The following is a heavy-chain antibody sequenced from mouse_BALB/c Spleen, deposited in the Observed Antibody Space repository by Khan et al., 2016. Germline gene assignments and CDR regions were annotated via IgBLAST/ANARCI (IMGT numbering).Heavy chain of an antibody. CDR3: ARDYYGSSFFDY. V-gene: IGHV3-2*02. Sequence: EVQLQESGPGLVKPSQSLSLTCTVTGYSITSGYAWNWIRQFPGSKLEWMGYITYSGGTSYNPSLQSRISVTRDTSKNQFFLQFNSVTTEDTATYYCARDYYGSSFFDYWGQGTLVTVSA. CDR1: GYSITSGYA. D-gene: IGHD1-1*01. J-gene: IGHJ3*01. CDR2: ITYSGGT.